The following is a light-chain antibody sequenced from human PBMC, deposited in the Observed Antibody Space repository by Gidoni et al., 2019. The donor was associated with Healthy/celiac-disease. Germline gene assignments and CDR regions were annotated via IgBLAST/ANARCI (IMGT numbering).Light chain of an antibody. CDR3: QQSYSTPRT. J-gene: IGKJ1*01. CDR1: QSISSY. Sequence: DIQMTQSPSSLSASVGDRVTITYRASQSISSYLNWYQQKPGKAPKLLIYAASSLQSGFPSRFSGSGSGTDFTLTISSLQPEDFATYYCQQSYSTPRTFGQGTKVEIK. V-gene: IGKV1-39*01. CDR2: AAS.